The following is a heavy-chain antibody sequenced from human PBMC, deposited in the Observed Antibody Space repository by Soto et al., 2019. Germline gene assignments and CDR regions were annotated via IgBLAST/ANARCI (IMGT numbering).Heavy chain of an antibody. CDR2: IYYSGST. V-gene: IGHV4-30-4*01. J-gene: IGHJ4*02. Sequence: SETLSLTCTVSGGSISSGDYYWSWIRQPPGKGLEWIGYIYYSGSTYYNPSLKSRVTISVDTSKNQFSLKLSSVTAADTALYYCARAAAGTPAVVDYWGQGTLVTVSS. CDR1: GGSISSGDYY. D-gene: IGHD6-13*01. CDR3: ARAAAGTPAVVDY.